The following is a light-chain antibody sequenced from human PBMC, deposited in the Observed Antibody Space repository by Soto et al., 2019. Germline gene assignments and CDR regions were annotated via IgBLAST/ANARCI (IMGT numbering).Light chain of an antibody. J-gene: IGKJ1*01. V-gene: IGKV3-11*01. CDR2: DAS. CDR3: QQRSNWPRT. Sequence: EIVLTQSPGTLSLSPGERVTLSCRASQSVDNYLAWYQQKPGQAPRLLIYDASNRATGIPSRFGGSGFGTDFTLTISSLQPEDFAVYYCQQRSNWPRTFGQGTKVDI. CDR1: QSVDNY.